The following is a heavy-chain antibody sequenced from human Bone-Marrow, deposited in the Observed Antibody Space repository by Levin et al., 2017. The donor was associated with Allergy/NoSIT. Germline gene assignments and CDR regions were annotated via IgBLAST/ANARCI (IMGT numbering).Heavy chain of an antibody. J-gene: IGHJ6*02. CDR3: VRVGAASLDHYYYYGMDV. Sequence: LSLTCAASGFTFSIYWMHWVRQAPGKGLMWVSRINADGATTAYADSVKGRFTISRDNAKNTLYLHMNSLRVDDTAVYYCVRVGAASLDHYYYYGMDVWGQGTTVTVSS. D-gene: IGHD3-16*01. CDR1: GFTFSIYW. CDR2: INADGATT. V-gene: IGHV3-74*01.